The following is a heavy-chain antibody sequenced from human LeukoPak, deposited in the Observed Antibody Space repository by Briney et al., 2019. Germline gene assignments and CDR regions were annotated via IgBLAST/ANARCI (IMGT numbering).Heavy chain of an antibody. CDR3: VRDAYSGSPQDGFDY. D-gene: IGHD1-26*01. V-gene: IGHV3-11*04. Sequence: GSLRLSCAASGFTFSDYYMSWIRQGPGKGLEWVSYISSSGSTIYYADSVKGRFTISRDNAKNSLYLQMNSLRAEDTAVYYCVRDAYSGSPQDGFDYWGQGTLVTVSS. CDR1: GFTFSDYY. J-gene: IGHJ4*02. CDR2: ISSSGSTI.